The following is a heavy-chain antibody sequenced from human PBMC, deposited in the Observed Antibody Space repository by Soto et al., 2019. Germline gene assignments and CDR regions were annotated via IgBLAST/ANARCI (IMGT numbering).Heavy chain of an antibody. CDR1: GYTFTSYD. CDR3: ARELLWFGELLEDWFDP. Sequence: ASVKVSCKASGYTFTSYDINWVRQATGRGLEWMGWMNPNSGNTGYAQKFQGRVTMTRNTSISTAYMELSSLRSEDTAVYYCARELLWFGELLEDWFDPWGQGTLVTVSS. V-gene: IGHV1-8*01. CDR2: MNPNSGNT. D-gene: IGHD3-10*01. J-gene: IGHJ5*02.